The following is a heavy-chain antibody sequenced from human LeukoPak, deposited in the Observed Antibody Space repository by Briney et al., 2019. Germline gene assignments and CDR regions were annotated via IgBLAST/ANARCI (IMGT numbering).Heavy chain of an antibody. J-gene: IGHJ3*02. CDR2: ISGDGGST. D-gene: IGHD6-19*01. Sequence: PGGSLRLSCAASGFTFDDYAMHWVRQAPGKGLEWVSLISGDGGSTYYADSVKGRFTISRDNSKNSLYLRMNSLRTEDTALYYCAKDVAVAGTGAFDIWGQGTMVTVSS. CDR1: GFTFDDYA. V-gene: IGHV3-43*02. CDR3: AKDVAVAGTGAFDI.